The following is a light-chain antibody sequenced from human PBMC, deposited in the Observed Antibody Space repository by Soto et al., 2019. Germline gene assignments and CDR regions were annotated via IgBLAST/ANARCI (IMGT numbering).Light chain of an antibody. CDR2: AAS. CDR3: QQSYSTPRT. Sequence: DIQMTQSPSSLSASVGDRVTITCRASQSIITYLNWYQQKPGKAPKLLIYAASTLQSGVPSRFSGSRSGTDFTLTISSLPPEDFAAYYCQQSYSTPRTFGQGTKVEIK. CDR1: QSIITY. V-gene: IGKV1-39*01. J-gene: IGKJ1*01.